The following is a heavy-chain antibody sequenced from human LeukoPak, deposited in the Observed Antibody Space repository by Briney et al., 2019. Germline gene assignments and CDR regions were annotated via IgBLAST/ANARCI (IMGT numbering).Heavy chain of an antibody. V-gene: IGHV1-8*01. Sequence: ASVKLSCKASGYTFTSYDINWVRQATGQGREWMGWMNPNSGNTGYAQKFQGGVTMTRNTSISTAYMELSSLRSEDTAVYYCARGGTWRDGYAYFQHWGQGTLVTVSS. CDR1: GYTFTSYD. CDR3: ARGGTWRDGYAYFQH. CDR2: MNPNSGNT. D-gene: IGHD5-24*01. J-gene: IGHJ1*01.